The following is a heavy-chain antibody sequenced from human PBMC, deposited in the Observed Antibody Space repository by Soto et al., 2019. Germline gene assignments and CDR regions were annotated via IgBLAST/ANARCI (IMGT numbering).Heavy chain of an antibody. CDR1: GFTFSSYT. CDR3: AREQGDYHGAAYYQH. V-gene: IGHV3-21*01. Sequence: EVQLVESGGGLVKPGGSLRLSCAASGFTFSSYTMNWVRQAPGKGLEWLSSISSTSYYIYYAASVKGRFTISRDNAKNSLYLQMNSLSADDTAVSYCAREQGDYHGAAYYQHWGQGTLVTVSS. J-gene: IGHJ1*01. D-gene: IGHD3-16*01. CDR2: ISSTSYYI.